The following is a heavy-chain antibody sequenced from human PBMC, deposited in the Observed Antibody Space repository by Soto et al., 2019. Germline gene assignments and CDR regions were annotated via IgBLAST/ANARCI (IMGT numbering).Heavy chain of an antibody. V-gene: IGHV1-69*08. D-gene: IGHD2-21*02. Sequence: QVQLVQSGAEVKKPGSSVRVSCRSSGDTFSSYIVNWLRLAPGRGLEWMGRVIPVLTTTDYAQNFRGRVTSSADGSTNTVYLDLSSLRSDDTAVYYCARRRYCGYDCYQKHYYGMDVWGQGSLVTVAS. J-gene: IGHJ6*02. CDR1: GDTFSSYI. CDR2: VIPVLTTT. CDR3: ARRRYCGYDCYQKHYYGMDV.